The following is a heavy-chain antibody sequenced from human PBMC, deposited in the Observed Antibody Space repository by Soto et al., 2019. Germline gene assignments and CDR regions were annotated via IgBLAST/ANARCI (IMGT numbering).Heavy chain of an antibody. J-gene: IGHJ6*02. CDR1: GTPINSADFY. CDR3: ARGYDFAGFSPYGLDV. CDR2: IYYSGTT. Sequence: SETLSLTCTVSGTPINSADFYWTWIRQPPGKGLEWIGYIYYSGTTLHNPSLRSRISMSVDTSKNQFSLRLNSVTAADTAVYYCARGYDFAGFSPYGLDVWGQGTTVTVSS. V-gene: IGHV4-30-4*01. D-gene: IGHD3-3*01.